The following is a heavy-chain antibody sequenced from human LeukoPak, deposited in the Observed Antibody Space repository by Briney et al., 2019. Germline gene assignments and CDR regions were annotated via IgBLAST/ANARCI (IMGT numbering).Heavy chain of an antibody. CDR3: ARGQTYSGRTFDY. J-gene: IGHJ4*02. CDR2: IHHSGST. Sequence: KASETLSLTCAVYRGSFSGYYWSWIRQPPGKGLEWIGEIHHSGSTNYNPSLKSRVTISVDTSKNQFSLQLNSVTPDDTAVYFCARGQTYSGRTFDYWGQGTLVTVSS. V-gene: IGHV4-34*01. D-gene: IGHD1-26*01. CDR1: RGSFSGYY.